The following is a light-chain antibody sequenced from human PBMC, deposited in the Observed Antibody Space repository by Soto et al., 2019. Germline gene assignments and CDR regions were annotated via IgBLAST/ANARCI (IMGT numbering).Light chain of an antibody. J-gene: IGKJ1*01. CDR3: HQFGSSPQT. CDR2: DAS. Sequence: VVLTQSPATLSLSPGERATLSCRASQSVSSYLAWYQQKPGQAPRLLIYDASNRATGIPARFSGSGSGTDFTLTISRLEPEDFAVYFCHQFGSSPQTFGHGTKVDIK. CDR1: QSVSSY. V-gene: IGKV3-11*01.